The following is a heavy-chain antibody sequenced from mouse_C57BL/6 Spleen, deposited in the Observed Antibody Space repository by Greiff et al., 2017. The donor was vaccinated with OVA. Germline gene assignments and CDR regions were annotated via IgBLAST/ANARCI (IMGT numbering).Heavy chain of an antibody. CDR2: IYPGDGST. J-gene: IGHJ2*01. CDR1: GYTFTSYD. Sequence: VQRVESGPELVKPGASVKLSCKASGYTFTSYDINWVKQTPGQGLEWIGWIYPGDGSTKYHEKFKGRATLTVDTSSRTAYMELHSLTSEDSAVYFCARTGVDYWGQGTTLTVSS. CDR3: ARTGVDY. V-gene: IGHV1-85*01. D-gene: IGHD4-1*01.